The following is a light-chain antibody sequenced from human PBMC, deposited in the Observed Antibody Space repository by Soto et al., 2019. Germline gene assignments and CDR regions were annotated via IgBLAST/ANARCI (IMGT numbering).Light chain of an antibody. CDR3: SSYTTVFFYV. Sequence: QSVLTQPASVSGSPGQSITISCTGSSSDIGAFNYVAWYQQHPGKAPKLIIHGVTNRPSGVSSRFSGSKSDYTASLTISGLQAEDEADYYCSSYTTVFFYVFGTGTKVTVL. V-gene: IGLV2-14*01. CDR1: SSDIGAFNY. J-gene: IGLJ1*01. CDR2: GVT.